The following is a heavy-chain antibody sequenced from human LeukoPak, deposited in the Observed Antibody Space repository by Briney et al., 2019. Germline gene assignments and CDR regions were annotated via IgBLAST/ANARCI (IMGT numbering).Heavy chain of an antibody. Sequence: GGSLRLSCAASGFTFDNYPMHWARHAPGKGPEWVSGICGNSDCLGYADSVQGRFTVSRDDAKNSLYLQINGLRAEDTALYYCAKEGPSSSGYQPLDSWGQGSLVTASS. D-gene: IGHD3-22*01. CDR1: GFTFDNYP. J-gene: IGHJ4*02. CDR2: ICGNSDCL. V-gene: IGHV3-9*01. CDR3: AKEGPSSSGYQPLDS.